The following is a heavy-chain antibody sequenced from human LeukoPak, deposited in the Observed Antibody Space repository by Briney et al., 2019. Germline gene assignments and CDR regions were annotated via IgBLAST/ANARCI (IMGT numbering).Heavy chain of an antibody. CDR1: GGSISSYY. V-gene: IGHV4-59*08. D-gene: IGHD2-2*02. Sequence: TASETLSLTCTVSGGSISSYYWSWIRQPPGKGLEWIGYIYYSGSTNYNPSLKSRVTISVDTSKNQFSLKLSSVTAADTAVYYCARQPRNCSSTSCYMRDAFDIWGQGTMVTVSS. CDR2: IYYSGST. CDR3: ARQPRNCSSTSCYMRDAFDI. J-gene: IGHJ3*02.